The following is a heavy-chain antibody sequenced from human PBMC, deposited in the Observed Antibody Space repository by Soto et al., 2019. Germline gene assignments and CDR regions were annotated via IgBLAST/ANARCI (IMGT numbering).Heavy chain of an antibody. CDR3: APGDGVVGATTGAFDI. CDR1: GFTFSSYA. V-gene: IGHV3-30-3*01. J-gene: IGHJ3*02. Sequence: PGGSLRLSCAASGFTFSSYAMHWVRQAPGNGLEWVAVISYDGSNKYYADSVKGRFTISRDNSKNTLYLQMNGLRAEDTAVYYCAPGDGVVGATTGAFDIWGQGTMVTVSS. CDR2: ISYDGSNK. D-gene: IGHD1-26*01.